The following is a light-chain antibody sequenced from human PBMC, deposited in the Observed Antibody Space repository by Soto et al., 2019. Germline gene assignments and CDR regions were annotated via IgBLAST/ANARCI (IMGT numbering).Light chain of an antibody. J-gene: IGKJ5*01. V-gene: IGKV1-5*03. Sequence: DIQMTQSPSTLSASVGDRVTITCRASQSISTYLAWYRHKPGEAPKLLIYKASTLERGVPSRFSGSGSGTDFTLTISSLQPDDFATYYCQQYNSYPITFGQGTRLEI. CDR1: QSISTY. CDR3: QQYNSYPIT. CDR2: KAS.